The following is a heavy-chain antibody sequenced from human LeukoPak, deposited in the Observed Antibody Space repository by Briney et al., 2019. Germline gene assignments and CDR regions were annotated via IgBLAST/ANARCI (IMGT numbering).Heavy chain of an antibody. CDR3: ARDDSCSGDKCVSLGGFDV. D-gene: IGHD3-16*01. J-gene: IGHJ3*01. V-gene: IGHV1-18*01. CDR2: VNSDTGST. Sequence: GASVKVSCKASGYRFNNYGMTWVRQAPGQGLELMGWVNSDTGSTVSAQAFQGRVALTTDTSTNTIHMELRSLTSDDTAVYFCARDDSCSGDKCVSLGGFDVWGQGATVIVSS. CDR1: GYRFNNYG.